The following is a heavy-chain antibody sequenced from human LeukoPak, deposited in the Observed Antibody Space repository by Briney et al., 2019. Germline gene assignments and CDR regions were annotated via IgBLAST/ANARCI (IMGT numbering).Heavy chain of an antibody. V-gene: IGHV4-59*11. D-gene: IGHD2-2*01. CDR3: ARDSYYCSSTSCYREYFDY. CDR2: IYYSGST. J-gene: IGHJ4*02. CDR1: GGSISSHY. Sequence: PSETLSLTCTVSGGSISSHYWSWIRQPPGKGLEWIGYIYYSGSTNYNPSLKSRVTISVDTSKNQFSLKLSSVTAADTAVYYCARDSYYCSSTSCYREYFDYWGQGTLVTVSS.